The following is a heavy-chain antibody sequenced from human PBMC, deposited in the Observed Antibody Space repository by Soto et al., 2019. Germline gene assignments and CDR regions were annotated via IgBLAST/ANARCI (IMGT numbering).Heavy chain of an antibody. CDR1: GFTFSYYY. CDR2: ISSSGSTI. D-gene: IGHD3-22*01. J-gene: IGHJ4*02. V-gene: IGHV3-11*01. CDR3: ARDYYDSSGYYDYFDY. Sequence: GGSLRLSSAASGFTFSYYYMSWIRQSPGKGLEWVSYISSSGSTIYYADSVKGRFTISRDNAKNSLYLQMNSLRAEDTAVYYCARDYYDSSGYYDYFDYWGQGTLVTVSS.